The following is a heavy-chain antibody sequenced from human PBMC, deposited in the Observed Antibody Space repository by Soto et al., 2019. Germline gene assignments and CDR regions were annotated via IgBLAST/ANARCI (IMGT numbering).Heavy chain of an antibody. D-gene: IGHD2-2*01. J-gene: IGHJ1*01. V-gene: IGHV3-74*01. Sequence: PGGSLRLSCVGSGFTFSNYWMHWVRQAPGKGLEWVSRVKSDGSSTSYADSVKGRFTISRDNAKNTLYLQMNSLRADDTAVYYCARDCSSSSCYGYFQHWGQGTRVTVSS. CDR3: ARDCSSSSCYGYFQH. CDR2: VKSDGSST. CDR1: GFTFSNYW.